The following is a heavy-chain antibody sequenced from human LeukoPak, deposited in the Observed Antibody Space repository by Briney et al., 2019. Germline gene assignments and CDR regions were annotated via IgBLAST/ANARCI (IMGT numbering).Heavy chain of an antibody. CDR2: IYYSGST. Sequence: PSETLSLTCTVSGGSISSYYWSWIRQPPGKGLEWIGYIYYSGSTNYNPSLKSRVTISVDTSKNQFSLKLSSVTAVDTAVYYCARDRGINAFDIWGQGTMVTVSS. D-gene: IGHD3-10*01. CDR3: ARDRGINAFDI. J-gene: IGHJ3*02. CDR1: GGSISSYY. V-gene: IGHV4-59*01.